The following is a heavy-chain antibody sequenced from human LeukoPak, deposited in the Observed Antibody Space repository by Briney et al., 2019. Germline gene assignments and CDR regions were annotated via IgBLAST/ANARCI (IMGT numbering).Heavy chain of an antibody. CDR1: GFTFSSYE. CDR3: AKEASLLQWLRLHNWFDP. Sequence: GGSLRLSCAASGFTFSSYEMNWVRQAPGKGLEWVSYISSSGSTIYYADSVKGQFTISRDNAKNSLYLQMNSLRAEDTALYYCAKEASLLQWLRLHNWFDPWGQGTLVTVSS. D-gene: IGHD5-12*01. J-gene: IGHJ5*02. CDR2: ISSSGSTI. V-gene: IGHV3-48*03.